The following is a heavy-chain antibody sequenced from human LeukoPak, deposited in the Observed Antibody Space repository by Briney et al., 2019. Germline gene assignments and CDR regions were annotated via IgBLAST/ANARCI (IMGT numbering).Heavy chain of an antibody. CDR1: GFTFSSYG. CDR3: ARVPVEGYYDSSGYPS. Sequence: PGRSLRLSCAASGFTFSSYGMHWVRQAPGKGLEWVAVIWYDGSNKYYADSVKGRFTISRDNSKNTLYLQMNSLRAEDTAVYYCARVPVEGYYDSSGYPSWGQGTLVTVSS. CDR2: IWYDGSNK. D-gene: IGHD3-22*01. V-gene: IGHV3-33*01. J-gene: IGHJ5*02.